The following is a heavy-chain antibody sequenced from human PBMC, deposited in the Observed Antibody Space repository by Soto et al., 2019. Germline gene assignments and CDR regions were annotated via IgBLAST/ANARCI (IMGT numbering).Heavy chain of an antibody. J-gene: IGHJ4*02. CDR3: ARSLYYDSSGSDFDY. Sequence: ASVKVSCKASGYIFTSYAMHWVRQAPGERLEWMGWISAYNDKTKYAQKLQGRVTMTTDTSTSTAYMELRSLRSDDTAVYYCARSLYYDSSGSDFDYWGQGTLVTVS. CDR1: GYIFTSYA. D-gene: IGHD3-22*01. V-gene: IGHV1-18*01. CDR2: ISAYNDKT.